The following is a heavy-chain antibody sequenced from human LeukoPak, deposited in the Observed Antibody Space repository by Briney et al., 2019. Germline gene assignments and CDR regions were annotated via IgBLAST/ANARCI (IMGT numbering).Heavy chain of an antibody. Sequence: GRSLRLSCAASGFTFSSYGMHWVRQAPGKGLEWVAVISYDGSNKYYADSVKGRFTISRDNSKNTLYLQMNSLRAEDTAVYYCATDRFDYWGQGTLVTVSS. CDR3: ATDRFDY. J-gene: IGHJ4*02. CDR1: GFTFSSYG. V-gene: IGHV3-30*03. CDR2: ISYDGSNK.